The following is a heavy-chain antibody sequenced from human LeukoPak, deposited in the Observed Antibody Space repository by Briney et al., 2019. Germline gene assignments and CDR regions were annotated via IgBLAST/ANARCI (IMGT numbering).Heavy chain of an antibody. Sequence: PSETLSLTCTVSGGSISSSSYYWGWTRQPPGKGLEWIGSIYYSGSTYYNPSLKSRVTISVDTSKNQFSLKLSSVTAADTAVYYCARRGGDPAARAHYFDYWGQGTLVTAS. D-gene: IGHD6-6*01. CDR3: ARRGGDPAARAHYFDY. V-gene: IGHV4-39*01. J-gene: IGHJ4*02. CDR1: GGSISSSSYY. CDR2: IYYSGST.